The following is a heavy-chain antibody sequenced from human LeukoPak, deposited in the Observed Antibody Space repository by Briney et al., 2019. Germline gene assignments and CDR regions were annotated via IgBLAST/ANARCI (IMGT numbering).Heavy chain of an antibody. CDR1: GGSVSSGSYY. CDR3: ARAAQLRSFDWLVEGGHPTEIDY. D-gene: IGHD3-9*01. CDR2: IYYSGST. Sequence: SETLSLTCTVSGGSVSSGSYYWGRIRQPPGKGLEWIGYIYYSGSTNYNPSLKSRVTISVDTSKNQFSLKLSTVTAADTAVYYCARAAQLRSFDWLVEGGHPTEIDYWGQGTLVTVSS. V-gene: IGHV4-61*01. J-gene: IGHJ4*02.